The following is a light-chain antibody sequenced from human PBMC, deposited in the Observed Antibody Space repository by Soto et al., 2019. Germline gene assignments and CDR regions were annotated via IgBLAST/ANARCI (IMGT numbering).Light chain of an antibody. Sequence: DILMTQSLESLAVSLGERATINCKSSQSVLYSSTNKNYLAWYQQKEGQPPRLLIYWAFTRESGVPDRFSGSGSGTDFTLTISSLQAEDVEVYYCQQYYSLPPTFGGGTKVDIK. CDR3: QQYYSLPPT. CDR1: QSVLYSSTNKNY. J-gene: IGKJ4*01. CDR2: WAF. V-gene: IGKV4-1*01.